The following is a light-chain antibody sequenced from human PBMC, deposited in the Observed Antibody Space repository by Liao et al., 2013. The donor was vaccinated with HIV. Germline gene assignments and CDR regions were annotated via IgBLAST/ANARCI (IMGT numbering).Light chain of an antibody. CDR1: NIGRKA. Sequence: SYELTQPHSVSVATAQMARITCGGNNIGRKAVHWYQQRPGQAPVVVMSYDSDRPAGIPDRFSGSNSGNTATLTISGTQTMDEADYYCQAWDSSSWVFGGGTELTVL. J-gene: IGLJ3*02. CDR2: YDS. CDR3: QAWDSSSWV. V-gene: IGLV3-12*02.